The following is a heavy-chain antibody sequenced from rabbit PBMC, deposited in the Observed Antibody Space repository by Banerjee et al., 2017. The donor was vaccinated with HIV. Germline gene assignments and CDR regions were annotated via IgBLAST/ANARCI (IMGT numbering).Heavy chain of an antibody. Sequence: QEQLVESGGDLVKPGASLTLTCSASGFSFSFNYYMCWVRQALGKGLEYIACIYVYSGITYYASWAKGRVPISKTSSTAVTLQMTSLAVADTATYFCARGTAGTDQGFDLWGPGTLVTVS. D-gene: IGHD4-2*01. V-gene: IGHV1S45*01. CDR3: ARGTAGTDQGFDL. CDR1: GFSFSFNYY. J-gene: IGHJ4*01. CDR2: IYVYSGIT.